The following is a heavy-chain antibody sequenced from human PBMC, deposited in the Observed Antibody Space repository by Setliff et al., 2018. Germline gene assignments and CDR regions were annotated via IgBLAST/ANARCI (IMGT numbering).Heavy chain of an antibody. V-gene: IGHV3-23*01. CDR1: GFTFNHFA. Sequence: PGGSLRLSCAASGFTFNHFAMAWVRQAPGKGLEWVSIISGDSSFTNYADSVRGRATIFRDSSVNNVYLHMNSLTAADSAMYYRAKAGGSGFGMDYLDSWGQGTLVTVSS. CDR2: ISGDSSFT. D-gene: IGHD3-3*01. J-gene: IGHJ4*02. CDR3: AKAGGSGFGMDYLDS.